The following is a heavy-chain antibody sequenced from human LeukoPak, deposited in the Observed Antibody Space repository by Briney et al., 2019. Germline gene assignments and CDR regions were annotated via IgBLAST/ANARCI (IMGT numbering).Heavy chain of an antibody. D-gene: IGHD3-9*01. J-gene: IGHJ4*02. CDR1: GYTFTGYY. V-gene: IGHV1-2*02. Sequence: ASVKVSCKASGYTFTGYYMHWVRQAPGQGLEWMGWINPNSCGTNYAQKFQGRVTMTRDTSISTAYMELSRLRSDDTAVYYCARLKYFDWSLPDYWGQGTMVIVSS. CDR3: ARLKYFDWSLPDY. CDR2: INPNSCGT.